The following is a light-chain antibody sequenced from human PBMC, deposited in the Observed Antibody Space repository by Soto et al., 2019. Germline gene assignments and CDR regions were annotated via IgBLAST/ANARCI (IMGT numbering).Light chain of an antibody. V-gene: IGKV3-15*01. CDR3: QHYTNWPLT. J-gene: IGKJ4*01. CDR2: DAS. Sequence: EIVMTQSPVTLSVSPWERATLSCRASHDVSSRLAWYQQKPGQAPRLLIYDASTRATGLPARFSGSGSGTEFTLTISSLQSEDFAVYYCQHYTNWPLTFGGGTKV. CDR1: HDVSSR.